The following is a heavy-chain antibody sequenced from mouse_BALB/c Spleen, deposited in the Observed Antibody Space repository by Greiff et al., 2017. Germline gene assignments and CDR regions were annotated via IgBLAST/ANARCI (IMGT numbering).Heavy chain of an antibody. CDR3: ARHPSYGNYFAY. V-gene: IGHV5-6*01. J-gene: IGHJ3*01. CDR1: GFTFSSYG. CDR2: ISSGGSYT. Sequence: EVMLVESGGDLVKPGGSLKLSCAASGFTFSSYGMSWVRQTPDKRLEWVATISSGGSYTYYPDSVKGRFTISRDNAKNTLYLQMSSLKSEDTAMYYCARHPSYGNYFAYWGQGTLVTVSA. D-gene: IGHD2-10*01.